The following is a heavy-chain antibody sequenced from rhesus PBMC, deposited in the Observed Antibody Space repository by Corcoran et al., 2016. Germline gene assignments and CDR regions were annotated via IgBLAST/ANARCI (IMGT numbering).Heavy chain of an antibody. V-gene: IGHV4-122*02. CDR1: GGSIRSGYYY. CDR2: ITYSGST. J-gene: IGHJ6*01. CDR3: ARYGVIAAAGDS. D-gene: IGHD6-25*01. Sequence: QVQLQESGPGLVKPSETLSLTCAVSGGSIRSGYYYWSLIRQPPGKGLEWIGYITYSGSTSYNPSLKSRVTIARDTSKNQFSLKLSVGTAADTAVYYCARYGVIAAAGDSWGQGVVVTVSS.